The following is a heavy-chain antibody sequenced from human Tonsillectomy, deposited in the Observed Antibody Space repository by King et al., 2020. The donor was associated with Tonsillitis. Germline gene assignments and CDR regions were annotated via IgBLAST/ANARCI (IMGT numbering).Heavy chain of an antibody. Sequence: VQLQQWGAGLLKPSETLSLTCAVYGGSFSGFYWSWIRQPPGKGLEWIGEINHSGSTNYKPSLKSRVTISVDTSKNQFSLKLSSVTAADTAVYYCARVTRFGEFLIDYWGQGTLVTVSS. J-gene: IGHJ4*02. V-gene: IGHV4-34*01. CDR3: ARVTRFGEFLIDY. CDR2: INHSGST. D-gene: IGHD3-10*02. CDR1: GGSFSGFY.